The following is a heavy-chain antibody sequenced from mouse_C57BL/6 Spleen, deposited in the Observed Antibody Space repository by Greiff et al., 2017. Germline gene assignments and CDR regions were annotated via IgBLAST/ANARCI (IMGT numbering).Heavy chain of an antibody. D-gene: IGHD1-1*01. CDR2: IDPSDSYT. CDR3: ARREVDYYGSSSYYYAMDY. V-gene: IGHV1-50*01. Sequence: QVQLQQPGAELVKPGASVKLSCKASGYTFTSYWMQWVKQRPGQGLEWIGEIDPSDSYTNYTQKFKGKATLTVATSSSTAYMQLSRLTAEDSAVYYCARREVDYYGSSSYYYAMDYWGQGTSVTVSS. CDR1: GYTFTSYW. J-gene: IGHJ4*01.